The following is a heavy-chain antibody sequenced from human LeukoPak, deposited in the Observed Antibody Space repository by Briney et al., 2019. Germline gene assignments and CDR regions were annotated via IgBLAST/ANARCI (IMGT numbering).Heavy chain of an antibody. J-gene: IGHJ3*02. D-gene: IGHD6-19*01. CDR1: GGSISGSSYH. Sequence: SETLSLTCTVSGGSISGSSYHWGWIRQPPGKGLEWIGTVYYSGTTYYNPSLKSRLTISVDTSKNQFSLNLRSVTAADTAVYYCARNVSGPKAAFNIWGQGTMVTVSS. CDR3: ARNVSGPKAAFNI. CDR2: VYYSGTT. V-gene: IGHV4-39*07.